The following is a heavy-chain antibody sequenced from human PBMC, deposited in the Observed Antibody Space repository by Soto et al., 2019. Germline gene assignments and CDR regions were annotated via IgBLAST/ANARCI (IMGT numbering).Heavy chain of an antibody. D-gene: IGHD3-22*01. Sequence: GGSLRLSCAASGFTFSSYEMNWVHQAPGKGLEWVSYISSSGSTIYYADSVKGRFTISRDNSKNTLYLQMNSLRAEDTAVYYCAKELIITTSWFDYWGLGTLVTVSS. CDR3: AKELIITTSWFDY. CDR1: GFTFSSYE. V-gene: IGHV3-48*03. J-gene: IGHJ4*02. CDR2: ISSSGSTI.